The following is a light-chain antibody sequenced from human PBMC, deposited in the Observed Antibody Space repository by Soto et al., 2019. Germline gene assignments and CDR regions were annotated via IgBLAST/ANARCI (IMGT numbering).Light chain of an antibody. V-gene: IGKV3-20*01. Sequence: EIVLTQSPGTLSLSPGERATLSCRASQSVSSSYLAWYQQKPGQAHRLLIYAASIRATDIPDRFSGSGSGTDFTLTISRLEPEDFAVFYCKQYGSSSITFGQGTRLEIK. CDR1: QSVSSSY. J-gene: IGKJ5*01. CDR3: KQYGSSSIT. CDR2: AAS.